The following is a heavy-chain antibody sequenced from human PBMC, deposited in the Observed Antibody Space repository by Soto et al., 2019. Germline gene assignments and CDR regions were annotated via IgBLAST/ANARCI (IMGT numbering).Heavy chain of an antibody. CDR2: IYTSGST. CDR1: GGSISSYY. CDR3: ARDQSNDSGYYIGYYYYGMDV. J-gene: IGHJ6*02. V-gene: IGHV4-4*07. Sequence: SETLSLTCTVSGGSISSYYWSWIRQPAGKGLEWIGRIYTSGSTNYSPSLKSRVTMSLDTSTNQFSLKLSSVTAADTAVYYCARDQSNDSGYYIGYYYYGMDVWGQGTTVTVSS. D-gene: IGHD3-22*01.